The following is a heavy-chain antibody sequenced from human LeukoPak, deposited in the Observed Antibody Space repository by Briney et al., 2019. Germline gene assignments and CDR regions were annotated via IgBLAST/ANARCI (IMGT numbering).Heavy chain of an antibody. D-gene: IGHD3-10*01. CDR1: GFTFSNYA. J-gene: IGHJ6*02. V-gene: IGHV3-30*04. CDR2: VSYDGTNQ. CDR3: ARVSLWFGELFSDDPFTDV. Sequence: PGGSLRLSCAASGFTFSNYAIHWVLQAPGKGLEWVAVVSYDGTNQYYADSVKGRFTISRGNSKNTVDLHMNSLRAEDTAVYYCARVSLWFGELFSDDPFTDVWGQGTTVTVSS.